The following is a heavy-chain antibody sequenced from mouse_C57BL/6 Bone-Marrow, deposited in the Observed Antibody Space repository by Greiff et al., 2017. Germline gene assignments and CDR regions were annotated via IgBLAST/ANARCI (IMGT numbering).Heavy chain of an antibody. Sequence: VQLQQSGAELMKPGASVKLSCKATGYTFTGYWIEWVKQRPGHGLEWIGEIFPGSGSTNYNEKFKGKATFPADTSSNTAYMQLSSLTTEYSAIYYCARSGDSSGYEGYFYYWGQGTTLTVSS. CDR2: IFPGSGST. J-gene: IGHJ2*01. D-gene: IGHD3-2*02. V-gene: IGHV1-9*01. CDR1: GYTFTGYW. CDR3: ARSGDSSGYEGYFYY.